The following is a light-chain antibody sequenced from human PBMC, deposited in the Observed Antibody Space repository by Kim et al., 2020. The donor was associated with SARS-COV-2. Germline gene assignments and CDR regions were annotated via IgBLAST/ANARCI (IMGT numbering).Light chain of an antibody. Sequence: DIQMTQSPSSVSASVGDRVTITCRASQGINSWLAWYQQKPGKAPKLLISAAPNLESGVPSRFSGSGSGTDFTLTISVLQPEDFATYYCQQANSFPIAFGQGTRLEIK. CDR3: QQANSFPIA. J-gene: IGKJ5*01. CDR2: AAP. V-gene: IGKV1-12*01. CDR1: QGINSW.